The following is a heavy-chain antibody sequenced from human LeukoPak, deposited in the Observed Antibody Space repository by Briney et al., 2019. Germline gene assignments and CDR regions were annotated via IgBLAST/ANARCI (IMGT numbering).Heavy chain of an antibody. CDR1: GDSFSGSY. V-gene: IGHV4-4*07. J-gene: IGHJ4*02. Sequence: SETLSLTCSVSGDSFSGSYWNWIRQPAGKGLEWIGRIYTSGISNHNPSLKSRVTISVDTSKNQFSLKLRSVTAADTAFYYCARGKSRGSHIDYWGQGTLVTVSS. CDR3: ARGKSRGSHIDY. CDR2: IYTSGIS. D-gene: IGHD1-26*01.